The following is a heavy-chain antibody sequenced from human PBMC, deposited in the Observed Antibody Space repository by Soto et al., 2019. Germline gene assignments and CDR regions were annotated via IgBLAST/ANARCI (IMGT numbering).Heavy chain of an antibody. D-gene: IGHD1-1*01. CDR2: IIPIFGTA. J-gene: IGHJ4*02. CDR3: ARSSVGLTTTPFDY. CDR1: GGTFSSYA. V-gene: IGHV1-69*13. Sequence: ASVKVSCKASGGTFSSYAISWVRQAPGQGLEWMGGIIPIFGTANYAQKFQGRVTITADESTSTAYMELSSLRSEDTAVYYCARSSVGLTTTPFDYWGQGTLVTAPQ.